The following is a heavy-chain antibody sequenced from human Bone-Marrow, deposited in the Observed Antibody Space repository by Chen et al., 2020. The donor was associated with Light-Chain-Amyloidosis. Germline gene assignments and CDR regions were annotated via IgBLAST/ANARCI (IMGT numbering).Heavy chain of an antibody. D-gene: IGHD6-13*01. Sequence: EVQLVESGGGLVQPVGSLKLSCAASGFTFSSHWMSWVRQAPGKGLEWVANIKEDGSQKYYVDSVKGQFTISRDNAKNSLYLQMNSLRAEDTAVYYCARDHSSGWYPYQDYWGQGTLVSVSS. CDR3: ARDHSSGWYPYQDY. CDR2: IKEDGSQK. V-gene: IGHV3-7*03. CDR1: GFTFSSHW. J-gene: IGHJ4*02.